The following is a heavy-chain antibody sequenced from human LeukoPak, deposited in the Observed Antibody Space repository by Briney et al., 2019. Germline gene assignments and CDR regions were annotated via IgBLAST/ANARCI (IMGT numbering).Heavy chain of an antibody. J-gene: IGHJ4*02. V-gene: IGHV3-33*01. Sequence: GGSLRLSCAAAGFTFSDYGMHWVRQAPGKGLEWVAVIWYDGSNIYYADSVKGRFTISRDNSRNTLYLQMNSLGAEDTPVYYGVRELPPVVQYYFDHWGPGTLVTVSS. CDR2: IWYDGSNI. CDR1: GFTFSDYG. CDR3: VRELPPVVQYYFDH. D-gene: IGHD1-26*01.